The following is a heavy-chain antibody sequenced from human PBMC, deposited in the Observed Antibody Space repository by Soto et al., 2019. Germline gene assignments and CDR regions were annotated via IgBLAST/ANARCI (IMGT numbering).Heavy chain of an antibody. Sequence: SGGGPGLSSAAACFSPRSDYKRWGPPGPRGGVEWVSVIYSGGSTYYADSVKGRFTISRDTSQNTLYLQMNSLRPDDTAVYYCARCWGTGDGSNLGYNWFDPWGQGTLVTVSS. CDR3: ARCWGTGDGSNLGYNWFDP. CDR2: IYSGGST. D-gene: IGHD1-1*01. V-gene: IGHV3-66*01. J-gene: IGHJ5*02. CDR1: CFSPRSDY.